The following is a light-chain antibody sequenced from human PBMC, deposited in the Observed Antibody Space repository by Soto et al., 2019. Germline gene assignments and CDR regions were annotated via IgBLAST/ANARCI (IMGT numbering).Light chain of an antibody. V-gene: IGLV2-8*01. CDR2: EVS. J-gene: IGLJ2*01. Sequence: QSVLTQPPSASGSPGQSVTISCTGTSSDVGGYNYVSWYQQHLGKAPKLMIYEVSKRPSGVPDRFSGSKSGNTASLTVSGLQAEDEADYYCSSYAGTLVFGGGTKVTVL. CDR3: SSYAGTLV. CDR1: SSDVGGYNY.